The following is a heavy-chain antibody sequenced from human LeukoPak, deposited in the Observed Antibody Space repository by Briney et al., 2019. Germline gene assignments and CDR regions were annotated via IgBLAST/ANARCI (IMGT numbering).Heavy chain of an antibody. J-gene: IGHJ4*02. Sequence: GRSLRLSCAASGFTFSSYGMHWVRQAPGKGLEWVAVIWYDGSNKYYADSVKGRFTISRDNSKNTLYLQMHSLRAGDTAVYYCARDGSGFGELSALDYWGQGTLVTVSS. CDR2: IWYDGSNK. V-gene: IGHV3-33*01. CDR3: ARDGSGFGELSALDY. D-gene: IGHD3-10*01. CDR1: GFTFSSYG.